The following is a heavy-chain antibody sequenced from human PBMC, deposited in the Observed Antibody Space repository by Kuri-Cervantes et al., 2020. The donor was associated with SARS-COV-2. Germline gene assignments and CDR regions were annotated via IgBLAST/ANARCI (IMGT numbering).Heavy chain of an antibody. D-gene: IGHD6-19*01. J-gene: IGHJ4*02. V-gene: IGHV3-30*02. CDR3: AKDVRSSINTSGWYPGLFDY. CDR1: GFTFSSYS. Sequence: GGSLRLSCAASGFTFSSYSMHWVRQAPGKGLEWVAFIRYDGSNKYYADSVKGRFTISRDDSKNTLYLQMNSLRAEDTAVYYCAKDVRSSINTSGWYPGLFDYWGQGTLVTVSS. CDR2: IRYDGSNK.